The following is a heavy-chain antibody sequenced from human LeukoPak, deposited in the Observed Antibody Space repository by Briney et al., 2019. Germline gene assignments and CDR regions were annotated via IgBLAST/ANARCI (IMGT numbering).Heavy chain of an antibody. D-gene: IGHD2/OR15-2a*01. CDR1: GGSFSGYY. CDR3: ARSVIVLAGAAFDI. CDR2: INHSGST. V-gene: IGHV4-34*01. Sequence: PSETLSLTCAVYGGSFSGYYWSWIRQPPGKGLEWIGEINHSGSTNYNPSLKSRVTISVDTSKNQFSLKLSSVTAADTTVYYCARSVIVLAGAAFDIWGQGTMVTVSS. J-gene: IGHJ3*02.